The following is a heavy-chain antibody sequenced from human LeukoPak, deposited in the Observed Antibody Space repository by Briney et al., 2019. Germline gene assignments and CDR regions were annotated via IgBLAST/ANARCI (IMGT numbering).Heavy chain of an antibody. J-gene: IGHJ3*02. CDR3: ARDGDSSGWYGAFDI. D-gene: IGHD6-19*01. Sequence: GGSLRLSCAASGFPFSGYAMSWVRQTPGKGLEWVSGISGSGGSTYYADSVKGRFTISRDNSKNTLYLQMNSLRAEDTAVYYCARDGDSSGWYGAFDIWGQGTMVTVSS. CDR1: GFPFSGYA. CDR2: ISGSGGST. V-gene: IGHV3-23*01.